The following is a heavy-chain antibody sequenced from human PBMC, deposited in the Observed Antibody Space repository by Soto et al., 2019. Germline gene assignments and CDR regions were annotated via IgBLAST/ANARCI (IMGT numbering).Heavy chain of an antibody. J-gene: IGHJ6*02. CDR1: GGSISSYY. Sequence: SETLSLTCTVSGGSISSYYWSWIRQPAGKGLEWIGRIYTSGSTNYNPSLKSRVTMSVDTSKNQFSLKLSSVTAADTAVYYCARDGVAVAGPGGYYYYGMDVWGQGTTVTVSS. CDR3: ARDGVAVAGPGGYYYYGMDV. V-gene: IGHV4-4*07. CDR2: IYTSGST. D-gene: IGHD6-19*01.